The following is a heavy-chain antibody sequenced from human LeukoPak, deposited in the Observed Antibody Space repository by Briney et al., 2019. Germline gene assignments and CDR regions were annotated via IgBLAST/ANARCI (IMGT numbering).Heavy chain of an antibody. CDR2: IYYSGST. CDR1: GDSFNSANYF. Sequence: SETLSLTCTVSGDSFNSANYFWSWIRQPPGTGLEWFGYIYYSGSTNYNPSLKSRVIISMDTSKNQFSLKLSSVTAAETAVYYCAREGITEPYWGQGTLVTVSS. V-gene: IGHV4-61*01. J-gene: IGHJ4*02. D-gene: IGHD1-14*01. CDR3: AREGITEPY.